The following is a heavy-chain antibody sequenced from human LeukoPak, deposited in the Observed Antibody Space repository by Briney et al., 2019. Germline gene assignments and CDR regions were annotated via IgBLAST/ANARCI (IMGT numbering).Heavy chain of an antibody. D-gene: IGHD3-10*01. V-gene: IGHV4-31*03. Sequence: SQILSLTCTVSGGSISSGGYYWSWIRQHPGKGLGWIGYIYYSGSTYYNPSLNSRVTISVNTSKNQFSLKLSAVTAANTAVYYCARGVNYKPFFNYYYYGMDVWGQGTTVTVSS. CDR1: GGSISSGGYY. CDR2: IYYSGST. CDR3: ARGVNYKPFFNYYYYGMDV. J-gene: IGHJ6*02.